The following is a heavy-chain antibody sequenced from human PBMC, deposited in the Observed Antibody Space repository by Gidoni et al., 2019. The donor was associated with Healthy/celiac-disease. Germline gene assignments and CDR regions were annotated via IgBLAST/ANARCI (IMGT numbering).Heavy chain of an antibody. CDR2: ISGSGGST. CDR3: AKDYSSFIFDY. V-gene: IGHV3-23*01. D-gene: IGHD4-4*01. CDR1: GYTFSSYT. J-gene: IGHJ4*02. Sequence: EVQLSESGGGLVLPGGSLRISCAAPGYTFSSYTLSWVRQATGKGLEGVSAISGSGGSTYYADSVKGRFTISRDNSKNTLYLQMNSLRAEDTAVYYCAKDYSSFIFDYWGQGTLVTVSS.